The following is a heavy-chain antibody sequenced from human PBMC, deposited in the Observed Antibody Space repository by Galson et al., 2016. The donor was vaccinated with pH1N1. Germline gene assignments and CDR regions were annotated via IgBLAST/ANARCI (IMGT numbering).Heavy chain of an antibody. CDR1: GCTFSSYG. D-gene: IGHD4-17*01. CDR2: IIPIFETA. J-gene: IGHJ5*02. V-gene: IGHV1-69*13. CDR3: ARWDYGDYVGWFDP. Sequence: SVKLSCQASGCTFSSYGISWVRQAPGQGLEWMGRIIPIFETANYAQKFQGRVTITADESTSTAYMELSSLRSEDTAVYYCARWDYGDYVGWFDPWGQGTLVTVSS.